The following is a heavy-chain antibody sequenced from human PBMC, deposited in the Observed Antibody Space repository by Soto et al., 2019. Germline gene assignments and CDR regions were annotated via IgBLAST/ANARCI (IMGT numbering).Heavy chain of an antibody. CDR1: GYAFSFG. J-gene: IGHJ4*02. CDR3: ATYYFGSGSYYRFDY. D-gene: IGHD3-10*01. Sequence: GASVKVSCKASGYAFSFGFSWVRQAPGQGLEWMGWISASDGSTNSAQKFRGRTSLTTDTSTNTAYMDLLSLTSDDTAVYFCATYYFGSGSYYRFDYWGQGTLVTVSS. CDR2: ISASDGST. V-gene: IGHV1-18*01.